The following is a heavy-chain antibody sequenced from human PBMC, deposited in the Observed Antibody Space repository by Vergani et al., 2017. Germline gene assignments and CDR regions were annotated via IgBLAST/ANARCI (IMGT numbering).Heavy chain of an antibody. CDR1: GGHISRYY. CDR3: ASEVVAAHPYYYYSMDV. V-gene: IGHV4-59*01. CDR2: IYYSGGN. D-gene: IGHD2-15*01. J-gene: IGHJ6*03. Sequence: QVQLQEAGPGLVKPSETLSLTCTVSGGHISRYYWSWIRQPPGKGREWIGYIYYSGGNNYNPSLKSRVTISVDTSKKQFSLYLSSVTAADTAVYSCASEVVAAHPYYYYSMDVWGKGTTVTVSS.